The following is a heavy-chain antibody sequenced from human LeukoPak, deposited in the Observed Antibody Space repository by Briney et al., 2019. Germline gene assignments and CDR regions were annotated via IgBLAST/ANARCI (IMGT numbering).Heavy chain of an antibody. Sequence: PGGSLRLSCAASGFTFSSYGMSWVRQAPGKGLEWVSAISGSGGSTYYADSVKGRFTISRDNSKNTLYLQMNSLRAEDTAVYYCAKDRDSSSWGMGYWGQGTLVTVSS. CDR1: GFTFSSYG. D-gene: IGHD6-13*01. J-gene: IGHJ4*02. CDR3: AKDRDSSSWGMGY. V-gene: IGHV3-23*01. CDR2: ISGSGGST.